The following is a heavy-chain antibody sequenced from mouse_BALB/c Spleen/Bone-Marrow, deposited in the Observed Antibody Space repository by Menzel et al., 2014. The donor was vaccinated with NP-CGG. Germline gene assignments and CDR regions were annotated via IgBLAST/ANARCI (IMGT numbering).Heavy chain of an antibody. J-gene: IGHJ3*01. D-gene: IGHD2-3*01. CDR2: IYPGDGDT. CDR3: ARNDGYS. V-gene: IGHV1-82*01. CDR1: GYAFSSSW. Sequence: QVQLQQSGPELVKPGASVKISCKTSGYAFSSSWMNWVKQRPGQGLEWIGRIYPGDGDTNYNGKFKGKATLTADESSSTAYMQLSSLTSVDSAVYFCARNDGYSWGQGTLVTVSA.